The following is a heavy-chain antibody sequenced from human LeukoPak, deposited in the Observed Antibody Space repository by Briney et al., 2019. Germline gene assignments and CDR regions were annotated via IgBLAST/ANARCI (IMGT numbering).Heavy chain of an antibody. CDR3: ARDRLELDYYYGMDV. Sequence: GGSLRLSCAASGFTFSSYGMHWVRQAPGKGLEWVAVIWYDGSNKYYADSAKGRFTISRDNSKNTLYLQMNSLRAEDTAVYYCARDRLELDYYYGMDVWGQGTTVTVSS. CDR1: GFTFSSYG. V-gene: IGHV3-33*01. D-gene: IGHD1-7*01. CDR2: IWYDGSNK. J-gene: IGHJ6*02.